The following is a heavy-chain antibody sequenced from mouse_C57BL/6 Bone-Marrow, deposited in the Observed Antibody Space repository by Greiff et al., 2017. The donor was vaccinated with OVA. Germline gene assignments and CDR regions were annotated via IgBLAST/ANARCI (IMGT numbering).Heavy chain of an antibody. D-gene: IGHD2-1*01. J-gene: IGHJ4*01. CDR2: ISSGGSYT. V-gene: IGHV5-6*01. Sequence: EVMLVESGGDLVKPGGSLKLSCAASGFTFSSYGMSWVRQTPDKRLEWVATISSGGSYTYYPDSVKGRFTISRDNAKNTLYLQMSSLKSEDTAMYYCARHYYGNPYAMDYWGQGTSVTVSS. CDR3: ARHYYGNPYAMDY. CDR1: GFTFSSYG.